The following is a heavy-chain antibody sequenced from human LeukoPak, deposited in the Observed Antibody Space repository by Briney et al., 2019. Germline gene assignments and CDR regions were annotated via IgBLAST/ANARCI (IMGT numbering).Heavy chain of an antibody. V-gene: IGHV4-39*01. D-gene: IGHD4-23*01. Sequence: PSETLSLTCTVSGGSISSSSYYWGWIRQPPGKGPEWIGSIYYSGSTYYNPSLKSRVTISVDTSKKQFSLKVSSVTAADTAVYYCARLEPRWYGHYWGQGTLVTVSS. J-gene: IGHJ4*02. CDR3: ARLEPRWYGHY. CDR1: GGSISSSSYY. CDR2: IYYSGST.